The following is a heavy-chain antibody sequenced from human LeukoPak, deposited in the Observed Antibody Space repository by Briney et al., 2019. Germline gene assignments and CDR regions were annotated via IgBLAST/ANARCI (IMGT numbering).Heavy chain of an antibody. J-gene: IGHJ5*02. CDR3: ASLMYSSGLWNWFDP. CDR2: IYHSGST. D-gene: IGHD6-19*01. V-gene: IGHV4-59*08. CDR1: GGSISSYY. Sequence: SETLSLTCSVSGGSISSYYWSWIRQPPGKGLEWIGSIYHSGSTYYNPSLKSRVTISVDTSKNQFSLKLSSVTAADTAVYYCASLMYSSGLWNWFDPWGQGTLVTVSS.